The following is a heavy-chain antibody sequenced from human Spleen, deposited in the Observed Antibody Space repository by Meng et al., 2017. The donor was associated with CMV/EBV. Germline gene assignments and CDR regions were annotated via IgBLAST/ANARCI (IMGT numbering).Heavy chain of an antibody. CDR3: ATLTYYYDIGGSLGPAHPPGV. CDR1: YT. Sequence: YTMTGVRQAPGKGLEWVSVIYSGGSSIYYTDSVKGRFTISRDDSRNTLYLQMSSLRAEDTAVYFCATLTYYYDIGGSLGPAHPPGVWGQGTMVTVSS. CDR2: IYSGGSSI. J-gene: IGHJ3*01. V-gene: IGHV3-23*03. D-gene: IGHD3-22*01.